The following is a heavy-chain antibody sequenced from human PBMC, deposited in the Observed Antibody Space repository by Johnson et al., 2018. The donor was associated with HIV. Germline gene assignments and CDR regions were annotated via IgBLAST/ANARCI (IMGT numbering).Heavy chain of an antibody. V-gene: IGHV3-30*18. J-gene: IGHJ3*02. D-gene: IGHD1-26*01. CDR3: AKGEELQADYDAFDI. CDR2: ISYDGSNK. Sequence: QVQLVESGGGVVQPGGSLRLSCAASEFTFSDYYMTWIRQAPGKGLEWVAVISYDGSNKYYADSVKGRFTISRDNAKNSLYLQMNSLRAEDTAVYYCAKGEELQADYDAFDIWGQGTMVTVSS. CDR1: EFTFSDYY.